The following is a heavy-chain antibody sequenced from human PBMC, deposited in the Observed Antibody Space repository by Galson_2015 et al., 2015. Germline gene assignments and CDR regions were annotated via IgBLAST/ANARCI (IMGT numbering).Heavy chain of an antibody. Sequence: SLRLSCAASGFTFSSYAMHWVRQAPGKGLGWVAVISYDGSNKYYADSVKGRFTISRDNSKNTLYLQMNSLRAEDTAVYYCASGNTGFRFLVWFPDVFDIWGPGTMVTVSS. CDR1: GFTFSSYA. CDR3: ASGNTGFRFLVWFPDVFDI. J-gene: IGHJ3*02. D-gene: IGHD3-3*01. V-gene: IGHV3-30-3*01. CDR2: ISYDGSNK.